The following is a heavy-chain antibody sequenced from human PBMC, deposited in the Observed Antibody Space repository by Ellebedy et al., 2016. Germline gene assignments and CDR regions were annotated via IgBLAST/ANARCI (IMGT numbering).Heavy chain of an antibody. CDR2: ISTTSNVL. D-gene: IGHD2-2*01. Sequence: GESLKISXSASGFTFDDFYMSWIRPAPGTGPEWVVYISTTSNVLYYAASVKGRFTISRDNTRNLLFLQMNSLSAEDSATYYCTRGVIPAAICPPSGYWGQGTLVTVST. J-gene: IGHJ4*02. V-gene: IGHV3-11*01. CDR3: TRGVIPAAICPPSGY. CDR1: GFTFDDFY.